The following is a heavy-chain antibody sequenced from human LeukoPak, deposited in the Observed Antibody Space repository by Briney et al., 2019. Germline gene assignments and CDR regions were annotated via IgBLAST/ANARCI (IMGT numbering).Heavy chain of an antibody. CDR3: ARDFVQDYYDSSGGSFDY. J-gene: IGHJ4*02. Sequence: SVKVSCKASGYTFTGYYMHWVRQAPGQGLEWMGRINPILGIANYAQKFQGRVTITADKSTSTAYMELSSLRSEDTAVYYCARDFVQDYYDSSGGSFDYWGQGTLVTVSS. D-gene: IGHD3-22*01. V-gene: IGHV1-69*04. CDR1: GYTFTGYY. CDR2: INPILGIA.